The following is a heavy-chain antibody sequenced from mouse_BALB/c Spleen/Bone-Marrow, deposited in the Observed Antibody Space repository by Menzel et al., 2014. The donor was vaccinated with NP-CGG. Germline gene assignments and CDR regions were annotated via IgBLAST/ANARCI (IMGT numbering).Heavy chain of an antibody. CDR2: IDPANGNT. V-gene: IGHV14-3*02. CDR3: ALYYYGSSGFAY. CDR1: GFNIKDTY. Sequence: EVKLMESGAELVKPGASVELSCTASGFNIKDTYMHWVKQRPEQGLEWIGRIDPANGNTKYDPKFQGKATITADTSSNTAYLQLSSLTSEDTAVYYCALYYYGSSGFAYWGQGTLVTASA. J-gene: IGHJ3*01. D-gene: IGHD1-1*01.